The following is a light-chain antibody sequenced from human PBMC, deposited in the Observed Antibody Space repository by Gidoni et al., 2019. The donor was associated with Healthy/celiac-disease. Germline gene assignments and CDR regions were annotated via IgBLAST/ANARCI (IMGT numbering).Light chain of an antibody. CDR1: QSLSSY. CDR3: QQSYSTPYT. J-gene: IGKJ2*01. CDR2: AAS. V-gene: IGKV1-39*01. Sequence: DIQITQSPSSLSASVGARVTITCRASQSLSSYLNWYQQKPGKAPTLLIYAASSLQSGVPSRFSGSGSGTDFTLTISSRQPEDFATYYCQQSYSTPYTFGQGTKLEIK.